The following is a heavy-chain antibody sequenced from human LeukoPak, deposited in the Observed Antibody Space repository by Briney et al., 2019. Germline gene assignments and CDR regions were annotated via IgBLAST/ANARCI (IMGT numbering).Heavy chain of an antibody. CDR1: GFTFSSYS. Sequence: PGGSLRLSCAASGFTFSSYSMNWVRQAPGKGLEWVSSISSSSSYIHYADSVKGRFTISRDNAKNSLYLQMNSLRAEDTAVYYCARGVSGAGDYFDYWGQGTLVTVSS. CDR3: ARGVSGAGDYFDY. D-gene: IGHD3-3*01. V-gene: IGHV3-21*01. CDR2: ISSSSSYI. J-gene: IGHJ4*02.